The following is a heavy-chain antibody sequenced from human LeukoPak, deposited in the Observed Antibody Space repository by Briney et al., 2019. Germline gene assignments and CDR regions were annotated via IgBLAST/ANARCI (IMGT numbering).Heavy chain of an antibody. J-gene: IGHJ4*02. CDR2: IYYSGST. Sequence: PSETLSLTCTVSGGSISPYYWSWIRQPPGKGLEWIGYIYYSGSTNYNPSLKSRVTMSVDTSKNQFSLKLSSVTAADTAVYYCARDYYYGSGIQTDYWGQGTLVTVSS. V-gene: IGHV4-59*12. CDR3: ARDYYYGSGIQTDY. CDR1: GGSISPYY. D-gene: IGHD3-10*01.